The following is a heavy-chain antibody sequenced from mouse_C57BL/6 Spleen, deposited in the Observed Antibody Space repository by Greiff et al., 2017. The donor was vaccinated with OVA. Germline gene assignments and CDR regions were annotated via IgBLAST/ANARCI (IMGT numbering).Heavy chain of an antibody. J-gene: IGHJ1*03. CDR1: GYAFSSYW. Sequence: VQLQQSGAELVKPGASVKISCKASGYAFSSYWMNWVKQRPGKGLEWIGQIYPGDGDTNYNGKFKGKATLTADKSSSTAYMQLSSLTSEDSAVYYCARFITTDRYFDVWGTGTTVTVSS. CDR2: IYPGDGDT. CDR3: ARFITTDRYFDV. V-gene: IGHV1-80*01. D-gene: IGHD1-1*01.